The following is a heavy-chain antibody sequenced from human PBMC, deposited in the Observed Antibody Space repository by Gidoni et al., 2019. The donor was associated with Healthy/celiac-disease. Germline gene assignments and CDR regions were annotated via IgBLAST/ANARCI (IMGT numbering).Heavy chain of an antibody. J-gene: IGHJ4*02. CDR3: ARVKGSPIDHGDFDY. CDR1: GYTFPGYY. CDR2: INPNSGGT. Sequence: QVQLVQSGAAVKKPGASVKVSCKASGYTFPGYYMHWVRQAPGQGLEWMGRINPNSGGTNYAQKFQGRVTMTRDTSISTAYMELSRLRSDDTAVYYCARVKGSPIDHGDFDYWGQGTLVTVSS. V-gene: IGHV1-2*06. D-gene: IGHD4-17*01.